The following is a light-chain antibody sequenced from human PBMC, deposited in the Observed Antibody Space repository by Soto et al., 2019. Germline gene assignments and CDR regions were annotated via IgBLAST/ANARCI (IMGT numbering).Light chain of an antibody. CDR1: QSVSSN. Sequence: EIVMTQSPATLSVSPGERATLSCRASQSVSSNLAWYQQKPGQAPRLLIYGASTRATDIPARFSGSGSGTEFTLTISSLQSEDFAVYYRQQYNNWPYTFGQGTKLEIK. J-gene: IGKJ2*01. CDR2: GAS. V-gene: IGKV3-15*01. CDR3: QQYNNWPYT.